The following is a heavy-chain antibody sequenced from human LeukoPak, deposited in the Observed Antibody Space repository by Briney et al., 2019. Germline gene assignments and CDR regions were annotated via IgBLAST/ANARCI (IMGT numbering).Heavy chain of an antibody. Sequence: SVKVSCKASGGTFSSYAISWVRQAPGQGLEWMGGIIPIFGTANYAQKFQGRVTITADESTGTAYMELSSLRSEDTAVYHCARATFMDPPSSSGWSYYYYYGMDVWGQGTTVTVSS. CDR3: ARATFMDPPSSSGWSYYYYYGMDV. D-gene: IGHD6-19*01. CDR1: GGTFSSYA. CDR2: IIPIFGTA. V-gene: IGHV1-69*01. J-gene: IGHJ6*02.